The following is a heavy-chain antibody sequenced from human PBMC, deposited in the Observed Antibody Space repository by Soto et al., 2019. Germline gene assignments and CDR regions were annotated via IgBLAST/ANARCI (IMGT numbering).Heavy chain of an antibody. D-gene: IGHD6-19*01. V-gene: IGHV3-23*01. CDR3: AKEGGSSGGIFDY. CDR1: GFTFSSYA. Sequence: EVQLLESGGGLVQPGGSLILACAASGFTFSSYAMSWVRHAPGKGLEWVSAISGSGGSTYYADSGKGRFTLSRDNSKNPLDGQMNGLRADDTYVYYCAKEGGSSGGIFDYWGEGKVVTVSS. CDR2: ISGSGGST. J-gene: IGHJ4*02.